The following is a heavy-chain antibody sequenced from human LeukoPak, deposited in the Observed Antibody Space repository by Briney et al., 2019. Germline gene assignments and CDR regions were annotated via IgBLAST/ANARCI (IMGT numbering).Heavy chain of an antibody. CDR1: GFTVSGTH. J-gene: IGHJ4*02. Sequence: GGSLTLSCAASGFTVSGTHMSWLRQARGKGLECVSAMYTGGTTYYADSVMGRFTVSRDNSRNTVFLHMNSLRVDDTAVYYCAKDEATSGGGLASWGQGTLVTVSS. CDR3: AKDEATSGGGLAS. D-gene: IGHD3-16*01. CDR2: MYTGGTT. V-gene: IGHV3-53*01.